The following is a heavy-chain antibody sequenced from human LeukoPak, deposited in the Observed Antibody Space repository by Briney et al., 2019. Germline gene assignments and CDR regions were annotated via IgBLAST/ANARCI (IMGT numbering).Heavy chain of an antibody. D-gene: IGHD6-13*01. V-gene: IGHV3-48*03. CDR1: GFTFSSYE. Sequence: GGSLRLSCAASGFTFSSYEMNWVRQAPGKGLEWVSYISSSGSTIYYADSEKGRFTISRDNAKNSLYLQMNSLRAEDTAVYYCAREMGQQLSGAHAFDIWGQGTMVTVSS. CDR2: ISSSGSTI. J-gene: IGHJ3*02. CDR3: AREMGQQLSGAHAFDI.